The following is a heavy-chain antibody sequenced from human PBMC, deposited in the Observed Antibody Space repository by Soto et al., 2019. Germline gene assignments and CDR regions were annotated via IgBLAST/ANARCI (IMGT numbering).Heavy chain of an antibody. CDR3: IGSFPF. J-gene: IGHJ4*02. CDR2: IRSQPYGGTT. Sequence: VYLVESGGGLVEPGRSLRLSCTGSGFPFGNFLMSWFRQAPGKGLEWVGFIRSQPYGGTTQYAASVRGRFTISRDDSKGILYLQMDSLKTEDSGVYYCIGSFPFWGQGTPVIVSS. CDR1: GFPFGNFL. D-gene: IGHD3-10*01. V-gene: IGHV3-49*03.